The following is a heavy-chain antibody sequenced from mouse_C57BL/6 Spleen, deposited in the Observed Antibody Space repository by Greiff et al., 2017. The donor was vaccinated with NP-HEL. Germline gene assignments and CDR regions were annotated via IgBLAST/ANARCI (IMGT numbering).Heavy chain of an antibody. J-gene: IGHJ4*01. CDR2: IYPGDGDT. D-gene: IGHD1-1*01. CDR1: GYAFSSSW. CDR3: ARPYYYGSSHCAMDY. Sequence: QVQLKESGPELVKPGASVKISCEASGYAFSSSWMNWVKQRPGKGLEWIGRIYPGDGDTNYNGKFKGKATLTADKSSSTAYMQLSSLTSEDSAVYFCARPYYYGSSHCAMDYWGQGTSVTVSS. V-gene: IGHV1-82*01.